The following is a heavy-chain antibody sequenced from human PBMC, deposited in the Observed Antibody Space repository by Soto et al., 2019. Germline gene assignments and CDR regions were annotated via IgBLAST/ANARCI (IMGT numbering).Heavy chain of an antibody. Sequence: EVQLVESGGGLVQPGGSLRLSCAASGFTFSNYWMYWVRQVPGKGLVWVSRINRDGSSTNYADSVKDRFTISRDNARNTLYLPMNGLRVEDTAVYYCANSDHGDYVSYWGQGALVTVSS. D-gene: IGHD4-17*01. J-gene: IGHJ4*02. CDR1: GFTFSNYW. V-gene: IGHV3-74*01. CDR2: INRDGSST. CDR3: ANSDHGDYVSY.